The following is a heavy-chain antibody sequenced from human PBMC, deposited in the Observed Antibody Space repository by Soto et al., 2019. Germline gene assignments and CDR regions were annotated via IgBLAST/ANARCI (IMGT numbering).Heavy chain of an antibody. CDR1: GFTFSSHA. Sequence: QVQLVESGGGVVQPGRSLRLSCAASGFTFSSHAIHWVRQAPGKGLEWVAVIPFDGTNKYYADSVKGRFTISRDNAKNTVHLQMNSLRPEDTAVYYCARDGRSNDFWSGNNPNYGMDVWGQGTTFTVAS. D-gene: IGHD3-3*01. CDR3: ARDGRSNDFWSGNNPNYGMDV. J-gene: IGHJ6*02. CDR2: IPFDGTNK. V-gene: IGHV3-30-3*01.